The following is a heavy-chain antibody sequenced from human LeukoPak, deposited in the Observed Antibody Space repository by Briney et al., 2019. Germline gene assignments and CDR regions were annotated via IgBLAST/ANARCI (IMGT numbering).Heavy chain of an antibody. CDR3: ARDSGDYDFWSGYYTDLYYFDY. D-gene: IGHD3-3*01. J-gene: IGHJ4*02. CDR2: ISSSSSYI. Sequence: GGSLRLSCAASGFTFSSYSMNWVRQAPGKGLEWVSSISSSSSYIYYADSVKGRLTISRDNAKNSLYLQMNSLRAEDTAVYYCARDSGDYDFWSGYYTDLYYFDYWGQGTLVTVSS. V-gene: IGHV3-21*01. CDR1: GFTFSSYS.